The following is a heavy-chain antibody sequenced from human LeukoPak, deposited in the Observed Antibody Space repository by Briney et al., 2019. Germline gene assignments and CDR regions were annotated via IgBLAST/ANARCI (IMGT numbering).Heavy chain of an antibody. J-gene: IGHJ1*01. D-gene: IGHD2-2*01. CDR3: VSDIVVVPAALGQH. Sequence: QTGGSLRLSCAASGFTFDDYAMHWVWQAPGKGLEWVSGISWNSGSIGYADSVKGRFTISRDNAKNSLYLQMNSLRAEDTALYYCVSDIVVVPAALGQHWGQGTLVTVSS. CDR1: GFTFDDYA. CDR2: ISWNSGSI. V-gene: IGHV3-9*01.